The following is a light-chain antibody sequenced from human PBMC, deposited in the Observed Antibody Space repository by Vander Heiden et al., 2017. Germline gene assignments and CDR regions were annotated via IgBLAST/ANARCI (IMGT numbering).Light chain of an antibody. V-gene: IGKV4-1*01. Sequence: DIVMTQSPDSLAVSLGERATINCKSSQSVLYNSNNKNYLAWYQQKPGQPPKLLIYWASTRESGVPDRFSGSGSGTDFTLTISSLQAEDVAVYYCQQYSSTPFTFGPGTKLDLK. J-gene: IGKJ3*01. CDR1: QSVLYNSNNKNY. CDR3: QQYSSTPFT. CDR2: WAS.